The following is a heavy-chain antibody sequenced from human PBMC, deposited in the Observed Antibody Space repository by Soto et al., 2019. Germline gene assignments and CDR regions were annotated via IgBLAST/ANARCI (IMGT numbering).Heavy chain of an antibody. CDR2: ISSSSSYI. V-gene: IGHV3-21*01. D-gene: IGHD2-15*01. CDR1: GFTFNSYT. Sequence: EVQLVESGGGLVKPGGSLRLSCAASGFTFNSYTMNWVRQAPGKGLEWVSSISSSSSYIYYADSVKGRFTISRDNAKNSLYLQMNSLRAEDTAVYYCARDASGGSRPWIYDYWGQGTLVTVSS. J-gene: IGHJ4*02. CDR3: ARDASGGSRPWIYDY.